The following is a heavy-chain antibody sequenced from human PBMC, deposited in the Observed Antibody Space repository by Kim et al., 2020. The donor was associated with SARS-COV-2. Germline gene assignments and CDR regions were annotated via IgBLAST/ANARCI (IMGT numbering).Heavy chain of an antibody. CDR1: GYTFTSYY. V-gene: IGHV1-46*01. D-gene: IGHD3-10*01. CDR2: INPSGGST. CDR3: ARGTDPVRGVPSWFDP. Sequence: ASVKVSCKASGYTFTSYYMHWVRQAPGQGLEWMGIINPSGGSTSYAQKFQGRVTMTRDTSTSTVYMELSSLRSEDTAVYYCARGTDPVRGVPSWFDPWGQGTLVTVSS. J-gene: IGHJ5*02.